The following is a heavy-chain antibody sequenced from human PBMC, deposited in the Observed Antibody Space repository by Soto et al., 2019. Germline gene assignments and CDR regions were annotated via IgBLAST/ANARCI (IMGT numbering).Heavy chain of an antibody. D-gene: IGHD1-26*01. V-gene: IGHV5-51*01. J-gene: IGHJ6*01. CDR3: ARRRGSGSDYYYNYGMGV. CDR2: IYPGDSEI. CDR1: GYSFSRYW. Sequence: GASLKISCKGSGYSFSRYWIGWVRQMPGKGLEWMGIIYPGDSEIRYSPSFQGQVTISADTSISTAYLQWSSLKASDTAIYYCARRRGSGSDYYYNYGMGVWGQGTTVIVSS.